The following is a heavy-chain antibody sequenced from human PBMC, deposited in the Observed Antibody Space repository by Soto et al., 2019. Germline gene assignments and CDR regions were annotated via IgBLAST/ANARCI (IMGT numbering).Heavy chain of an antibody. J-gene: IGHJ4*02. D-gene: IGHD5-18*01. CDR1: GGSISSSSYY. Sequence: QLQLQESGPGLVKPSETLSLTCTVSGGSISSSSYYWGWIRQPPGKGLEWIGSIYYSGSTYYNPSLKSRVTISVDTSKNQFSLKLSSVTAADTAVYYCARPEGTAMVPNWGQGTLVTVSS. CDR2: IYYSGST. V-gene: IGHV4-39*01. CDR3: ARPEGTAMVPN.